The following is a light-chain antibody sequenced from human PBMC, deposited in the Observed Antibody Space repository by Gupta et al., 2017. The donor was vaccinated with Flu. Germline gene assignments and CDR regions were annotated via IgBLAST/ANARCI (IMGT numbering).Light chain of an antibody. CDR3: QQYNSYPLT. V-gene: IGKV1D-16*01. Sequence: GDRVTITCRASQDIGNWLAWYQQKPESAPKSLIFATSILRSGVPSRFSGTGSGTDFTLTITSLQAEDVGTDYCQQYNSYPLTFGGGTKVEI. J-gene: IGKJ4*01. CDR1: QDIGNW. CDR2: ATS.